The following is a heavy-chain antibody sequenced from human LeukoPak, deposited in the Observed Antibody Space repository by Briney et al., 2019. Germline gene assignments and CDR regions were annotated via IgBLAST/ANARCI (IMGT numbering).Heavy chain of an antibody. J-gene: IGHJ4*02. CDR3: AVDDYGEMIDY. Sequence: GASVEVSCKASGYTFTSYYMHWVRQAPGQGLEWMGIINPSGGSTSYAQKFQGRVTMTRDTSTSTVYMELSSLRSEDTAVYYCAVDDYGEMIDYWGQGTLVTVSS. CDR2: INPSGGST. D-gene: IGHD4-17*01. CDR1: GYTFTSYY. V-gene: IGHV1-46*01.